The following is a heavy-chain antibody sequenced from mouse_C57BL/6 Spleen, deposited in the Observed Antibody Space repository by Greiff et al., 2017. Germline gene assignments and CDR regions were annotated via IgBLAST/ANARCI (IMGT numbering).Heavy chain of an antibody. CDR1: GFTFSDYY. CDR3: ARLLYGSRMYFDV. V-gene: IGHV5-12*01. D-gene: IGHD1-1*01. J-gene: IGHJ1*03. CDR2: ISNGGGST. Sequence: EVKLMESGGGLVQPGGSLKLSCAASGFTFSDYYMYWVRQTPEKRLEWVAYISNGGGSTYYPDTVKGRFTISRDNAKNTLYLQMSRLKSEDTAMYYCARLLYGSRMYFDVWGTGTTVTVSS.